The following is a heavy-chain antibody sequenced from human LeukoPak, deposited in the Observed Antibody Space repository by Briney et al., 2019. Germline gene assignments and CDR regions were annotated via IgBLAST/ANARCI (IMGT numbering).Heavy chain of an antibody. CDR1: GFTFSSYA. V-gene: IGHV3-23*01. CDR2: ISGSGGST. Sequence: GGSLRHSCAASGFTFSSYAMSWVRQAPGKGLEWVSAISGSGGSTYYADFVKGRFTISRDNSKNTLYLQMNSLRAEDTAVYYCAREYYYDSSGYCFDYWGQGTLVTVSS. J-gene: IGHJ4*02. CDR3: AREYYYDSSGYCFDY. D-gene: IGHD3-22*01.